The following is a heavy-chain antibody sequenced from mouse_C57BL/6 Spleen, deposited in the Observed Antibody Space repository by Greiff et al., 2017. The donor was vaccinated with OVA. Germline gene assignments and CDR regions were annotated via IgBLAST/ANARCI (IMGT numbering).Heavy chain of an antibody. V-gene: IGHV7-1*01. J-gene: IGHJ1*03. CDR3: ARDAGSNYDDWYLDV. CDR1: GFTFSDFY. D-gene: IGHD2-5*01. Sequence: EVNLVESGGGLVQSGRSLRLSCATSGFTFSDFYMEWVRQAPGKGLEWIAASRNKANDYTTEYSASVKGRFIVSRDTSQSILYLQMMTLRAAAAASDYGARDAGSNYDDWYLDVWGTGTTVTVSS. CDR2: SRNKANDYTT.